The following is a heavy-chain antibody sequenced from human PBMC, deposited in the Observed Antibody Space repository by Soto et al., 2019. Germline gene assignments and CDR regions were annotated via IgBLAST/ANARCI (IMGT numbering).Heavy chain of an antibody. J-gene: IGHJ6*02. CDR3: ARRTGSSSTGRYYYGMDV. D-gene: IGHD2-2*01. V-gene: IGHV5-51*01. CDR1: GYSFTSYW. Sequence: PGESLKISCKGSGYSFTSYWIGWVRQMPGKGLEWMGIIYPGDSDTRYSPSFQGQVTISADKSISTAHLQWSSLKASDTAMYYCARRTGSSSTGRYYYGMDVWGQGTTVTVSS. CDR2: IYPGDSDT.